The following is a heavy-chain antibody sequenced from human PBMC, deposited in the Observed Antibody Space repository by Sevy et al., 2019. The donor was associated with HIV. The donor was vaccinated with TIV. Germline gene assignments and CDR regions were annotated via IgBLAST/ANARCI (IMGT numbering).Heavy chain of an antibody. CDR1: GFNFRSYW. V-gene: IGHV3-7*01. D-gene: IGHD3-10*01. J-gene: IGHJ4*02. CDR3: ARERQDADKSGAKFDY. CDR2: IKHDGSEQ. Sequence: GGSLRLSCEVSGFNFRSYWMSWVRQAPGKGLEWVANIKHDGSEQYYLDSVKGRFTVSRDNGKNSLYLQMTSLRVDDAALYYCARERQDADKSGAKFDYWGRGTLVTVSS.